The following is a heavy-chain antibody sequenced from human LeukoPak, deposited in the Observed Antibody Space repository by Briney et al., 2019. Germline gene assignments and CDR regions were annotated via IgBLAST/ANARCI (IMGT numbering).Heavy chain of an antibody. Sequence: ASVKVSCKASGNSFTAFYIHWVRQAPGQGLEWMGWIHPRSGDTRYAQKLQGRVTMARDTSISTIYMDLSSLGSDDTALYYFARDGEYGTGSYYRGSFDYWGQGILVTVSS. CDR3: ARDGEYGTGSYYRGSFDY. D-gene: IGHD3-10*01. J-gene: IGHJ4*02. CDR2: IHPRSGDT. V-gene: IGHV1-2*02. CDR1: GNSFTAFY.